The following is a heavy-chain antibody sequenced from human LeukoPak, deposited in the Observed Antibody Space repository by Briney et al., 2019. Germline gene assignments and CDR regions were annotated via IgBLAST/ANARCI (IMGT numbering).Heavy chain of an antibody. J-gene: IGHJ4*02. Sequence: GGSLRLSCAASGFTFSSYAMSWVRQAPGKGLEWVSAISGSGGSTYYADSVKGRFTISRDNAKNTLYLQMNSLGAEDTAVYYCARRINYYDSSGYYYVRYFDSWGQGTLVAVSS. D-gene: IGHD3-22*01. CDR1: GFTFSSYA. CDR3: ARRINYYDSSGYYYVRYFDS. CDR2: ISGSGGST. V-gene: IGHV3-23*01.